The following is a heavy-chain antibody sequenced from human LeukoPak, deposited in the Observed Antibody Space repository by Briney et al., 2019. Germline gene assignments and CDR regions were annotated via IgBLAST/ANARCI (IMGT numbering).Heavy chain of an antibody. CDR2: IYYSGST. V-gene: IGHV4-59*08. CDR1: GGSISSYY. CDR3: ARLHCSSTSCNSDAFDI. D-gene: IGHD2-2*01. Sequence: SETLSLTCTVSGGSISSYYWSWIRQPPGRGLEWIGYIYYSGSTNYNPSLKSRVTILVDTSKNQVSLKLSSVTAADTAVYSCARLHCSSTSCNSDAFDIWGQGTMVTVSS. J-gene: IGHJ3*02.